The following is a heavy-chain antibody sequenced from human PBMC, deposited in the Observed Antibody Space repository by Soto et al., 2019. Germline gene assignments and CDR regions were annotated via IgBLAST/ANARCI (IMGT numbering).Heavy chain of an antibody. CDR2: IYYSGST. V-gene: IGHV4-31*03. J-gene: IGHJ3*02. Sequence: SETLSLTCTVSGGSINSGGYYWSWIRQPPGKGLEWIGYIYYSGSTYYNPSLKSRVTISGDTSKNQFALKVSSVTAADTAVYYCARHQKDYRDYISTFDIWGQGTLVTVS. D-gene: IGHD4-17*01. CDR3: ARHQKDYRDYISTFDI. CDR1: GGSINSGGYY.